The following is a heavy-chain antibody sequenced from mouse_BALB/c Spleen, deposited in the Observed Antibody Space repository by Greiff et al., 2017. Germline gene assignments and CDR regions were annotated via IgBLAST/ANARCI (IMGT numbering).Heavy chain of an antibody. CDR2: ISDGGRYT. CDR1: GFTFSDYY. CDR3: ARDPY. Sequence: EVKLVESGGGLVKPGGSLKLSCAASGFTFSDYYMYWVRQTPEKRLEWVATISDGGRYTYYPDSVKGRFTISRDNAKNNLYLQMSSLKSEVTAMYYCARDPYWGQGTLVTVSA. V-gene: IGHV5-4*02. J-gene: IGHJ3*01.